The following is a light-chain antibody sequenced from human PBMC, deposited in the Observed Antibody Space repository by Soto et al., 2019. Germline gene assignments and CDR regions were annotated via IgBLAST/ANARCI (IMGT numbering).Light chain of an antibody. CDR3: QQYDSSPWT. J-gene: IGKJ1*01. Sequence: EIVLTQSPGTLSLSPGERATLSCRASQSVSNSYLAWYQRIPGQSPGLLIYGASRRATGIPDRFSGSGSGTDFTLTISSLEPEDFGMYYCQQYDSSPWTFGQGTKVEIK. CDR1: QSVSNSY. V-gene: IGKV3-20*01. CDR2: GAS.